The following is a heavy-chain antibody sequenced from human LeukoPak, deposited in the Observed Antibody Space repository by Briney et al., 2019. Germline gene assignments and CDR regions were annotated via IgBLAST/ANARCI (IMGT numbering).Heavy chain of an antibody. CDR2: INPSGGST. D-gene: IGHD6-13*01. J-gene: IGHJ4*02. CDR1: GYTFTSYY. Sequence: GASVTVSCKASGYTFTSYYMHWVRQAPGQGLEWMGLINPSGGSTSYAQKFQGRVTMTRDTSTSTVYMELSSLRSEDTAVYYCAMDPSSSSRLDYWGQGTLVTVSS. CDR3: AMDPSSSSRLDY. V-gene: IGHV1-46*01.